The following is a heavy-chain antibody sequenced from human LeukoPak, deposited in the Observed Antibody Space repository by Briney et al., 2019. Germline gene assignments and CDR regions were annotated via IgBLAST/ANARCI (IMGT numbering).Heavy chain of an antibody. CDR2: MNPNSGNT. J-gene: IGHJ3*02. D-gene: IGHD3-10*02. CDR1: GYTVPSYD. V-gene: IGHV1-8*01. Sequence: ASLRVSRKASGYTVPSYDINRVGQAGGQGLGWLGWMNPNSGNTGYAQKFQGRVTMTRNTSISTAYMELSSLRSEDTAVYYCARGYLFGELWDAFDIWGQGTMVTVSS. CDR3: ARGYLFGELWDAFDI.